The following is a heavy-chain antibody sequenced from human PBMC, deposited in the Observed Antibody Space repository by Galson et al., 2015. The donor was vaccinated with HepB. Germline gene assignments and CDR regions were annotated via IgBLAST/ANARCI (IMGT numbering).Heavy chain of an antibody. CDR1: GFTVSSNY. J-gene: IGHJ6*02. Sequence: SLRLSCAASGFTVSSNYMSWVRQAPGKGLEWLSMIHVGGSTYYADSLRGRLTISRDNSKNTVYLQMKSLRTDDTAVYYCARVTSIHNFGRSRSSFYYYGMDVWGQGTTVTVPS. V-gene: IGHV3-53*01. CDR3: ARVTSIHNFGRSRSSFYYYGMDV. D-gene: IGHD1-20*01. CDR2: IHVGGST.